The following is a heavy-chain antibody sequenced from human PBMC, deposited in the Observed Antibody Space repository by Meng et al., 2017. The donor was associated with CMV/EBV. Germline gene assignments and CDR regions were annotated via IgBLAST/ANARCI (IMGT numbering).Heavy chain of an antibody. CDR2: INHSGST. J-gene: IGHJ6*02. CDR3: ARRNGVPRVFWSYYGMDV. Sequence: SQTLSLTCAVYGGSFSGYYWSWIRQPPGKGLEWIGEINHSGSTNYNPPLKSRVTISVDTSKNQFSLKLSSVTAADTAVYYCARRNGVPRVFWSYYGMDVWGQGTTVTVSS. V-gene: IGHV4-34*01. D-gene: IGHD3-3*01. CDR1: GGSFSGYY.